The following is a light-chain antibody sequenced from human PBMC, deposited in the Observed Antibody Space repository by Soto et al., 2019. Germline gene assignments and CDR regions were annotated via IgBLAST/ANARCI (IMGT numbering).Light chain of an antibody. CDR1: SSDVGGYNY. CDR2: DVS. J-gene: IGLJ1*01. Sequence: QSALTQPASVSGSPGQSITISCTGTSSDVGGYNYVSWYQQHPGKAPKFMIYDVSNRPSGVSTRFSGSKSGNTASLTISGLQAEDEADYYFNSDTTSNTRQIVFGTGTKLTVL. CDR3: NSDTTSNTRQIV. V-gene: IGLV2-14*01.